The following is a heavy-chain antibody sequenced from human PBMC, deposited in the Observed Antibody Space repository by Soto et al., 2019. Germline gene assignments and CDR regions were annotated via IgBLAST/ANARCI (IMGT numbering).Heavy chain of an antibody. Sequence: EVQLVESGGGLVQPGRSLRLSCAASGFRFEDYAMHWVRQAPGKGLEWVSGIAWNSDIIGYADSVKGRFTISRDTGKNSLYLPMSSLRPEATALYYCAQDHYGSAISGMDVWGQGTTVTVSS. CDR2: IAWNSDII. J-gene: IGHJ6*02. CDR1: GFRFEDYA. CDR3: AQDHYGSAISGMDV. D-gene: IGHD3-10*01. V-gene: IGHV3-9*01.